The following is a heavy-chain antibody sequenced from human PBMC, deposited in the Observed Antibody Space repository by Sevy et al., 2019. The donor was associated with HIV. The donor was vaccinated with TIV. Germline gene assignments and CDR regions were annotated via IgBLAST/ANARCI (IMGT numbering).Heavy chain of an antibody. D-gene: IGHD4-17*01. CDR1: GFTLSTHV. CDR3: ARDPRLYGDNVEGFDS. Sequence: GGSLRLSCEVSGFTLSTHVMHWVRQAPGKGLDWVAAISYDESTKYYADSVKGRFTISRDNSKNSLFLQMKSLTPEDTAVYYCARDPRLYGDNVEGFDSWGQGTLLTLSS. J-gene: IGHJ4*02. CDR2: ISYDESTK. V-gene: IGHV3-30*03.